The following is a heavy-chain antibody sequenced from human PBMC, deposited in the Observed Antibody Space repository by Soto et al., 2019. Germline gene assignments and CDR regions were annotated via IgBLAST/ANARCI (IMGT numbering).Heavy chain of an antibody. D-gene: IGHD1-1*01. CDR3: VRDATKNLRDSFDP. J-gene: IGHJ5*02. CDR1: GASISGFY. V-gene: IGHV4-4*07. CDR2: IYATGTT. Sequence: SETLSLTCTVSGASISGFYWSWIRKSAGKGLEWIGRIYATGTTDYNPSLKSRVMMSVDTSKEQFSLKLRSVTAADTAVYYCVRDATKNLRDSFDPWGQGISVTVSS.